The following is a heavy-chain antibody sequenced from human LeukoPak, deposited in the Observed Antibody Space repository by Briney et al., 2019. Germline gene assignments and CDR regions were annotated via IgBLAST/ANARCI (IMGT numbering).Heavy chain of an antibody. CDR3: ARQGDLHCSGGSCYFYY. CDR2: IFPGDSDT. D-gene: IGHD2-15*01. V-gene: IGHV5-51*01. Sequence: GESLKISCKGSGYRFTSYWIGWVRQMPGKGLEWMGIIFPGDSDTRYSPSFQGQVTISADKSISTAYLQWSSLKASDTAMYYCARQGDLHCSGGSCYFYYWGQGTLVTVSS. CDR1: GYRFTSYW. J-gene: IGHJ4*02.